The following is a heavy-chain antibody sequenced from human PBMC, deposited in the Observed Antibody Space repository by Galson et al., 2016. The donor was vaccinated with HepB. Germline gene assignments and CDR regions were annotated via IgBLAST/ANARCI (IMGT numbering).Heavy chain of an antibody. V-gene: IGHV3-7*03. CDR1: GFTFSSYW. CDR2: IKQDGSEK. D-gene: IGHD2-2*01. CDR3: ARGKWGVYCSSTSCYRWYFDL. Sequence: SLRLSCAASGFTFSSYWMSWVRQAPGKGLEWVANIKQDGSEKYYVDSVKGRFTISRDNAKNSLYLQMNSLRAEDTAVYYYARGKWGVYCSSTSCYRWYFDLWGRGTLVTVAS. J-gene: IGHJ2*01.